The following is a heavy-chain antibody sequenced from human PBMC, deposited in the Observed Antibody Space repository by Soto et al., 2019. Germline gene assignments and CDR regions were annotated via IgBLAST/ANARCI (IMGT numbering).Heavy chain of an antibody. Sequence: GGSLRLSCAASGFTFSSYSMNWVRQAPGKGLEWVSSISSSSSYIYYADSVRGRFTISRDNAKNSLYLQMNSLRAEDTAVYYCARDYYDSSGYYNYFDYWGQGTLVTVSS. J-gene: IGHJ4*02. CDR3: ARDYYDSSGYYNYFDY. CDR2: ISSSSSYI. D-gene: IGHD3-22*01. CDR1: GFTFSSYS. V-gene: IGHV3-21*01.